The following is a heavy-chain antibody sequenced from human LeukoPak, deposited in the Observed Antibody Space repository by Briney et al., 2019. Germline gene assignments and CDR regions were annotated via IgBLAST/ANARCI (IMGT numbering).Heavy chain of an antibody. Sequence: PSETLSLTCDVDGGSLNDYYWGWLRQPPGKGLERIGSIYHSGSTYYNPSLKSRVTISVDTSKNQFSLKLSSVTAADTAVYYCATTIDGYKDEWFDPWGQGALVTVSS. D-gene: IGHD5-24*01. V-gene: IGHV4-38-2*01. J-gene: IGHJ5*02. CDR2: IYHSGST. CDR3: ATTIDGYKDEWFDP. CDR1: GGSLNDYY.